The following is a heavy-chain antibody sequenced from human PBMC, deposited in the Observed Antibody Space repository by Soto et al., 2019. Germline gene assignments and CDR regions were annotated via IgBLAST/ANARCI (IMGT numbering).Heavy chain of an antibody. CDR3: ARQRNSVVTQAYFDV. CDR2: IYYSGST. D-gene: IGHD2-21*02. J-gene: IGHJ4*02. Sequence: SETLSLTCTVTGDSISSRSYYWGWIRQPPGKGLEWIGSIYYSGSTYNNPSLRSRVSMSIDTSKDQFSLKLKSVTAADTALYFCARQRNSVVTQAYFDVWGQGSMVTVYS. CDR1: GDSISSRSYY. V-gene: IGHV4-39*01.